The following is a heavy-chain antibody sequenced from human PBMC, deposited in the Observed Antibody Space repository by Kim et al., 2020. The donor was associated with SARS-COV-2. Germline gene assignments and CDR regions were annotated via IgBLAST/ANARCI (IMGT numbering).Heavy chain of an antibody. Sequence: SETLTLTCAVYGGSFSGYYWSWIRQAPGKGLEWIVEINNSGSTNNNPSLKSRGTISVDTSKNKFSLKLSYVTAAETAVYYCAIGEDVVVPAASYYFDYWGQGTLVTVSS. V-gene: IGHV4-34*04. J-gene: IGHJ4*02. CDR2: INNSGST. D-gene: IGHD2-2*01. CDR1: GGSFSGYY. CDR3: AIGEDVVVPAASYYFDY.